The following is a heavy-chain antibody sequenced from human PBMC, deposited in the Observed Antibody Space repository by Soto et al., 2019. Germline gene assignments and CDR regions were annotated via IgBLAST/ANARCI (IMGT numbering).Heavy chain of an antibody. CDR3: AGHEAVRQWLVFRDY. V-gene: IGHV4-39*01. Sequence: QLQLQESGPGLVKPSETLSLTCTVSGGSISSSSYYWGWIRQPPGQGLEWIGSNYYSGSTYYHPSPKRRFTISVTTSKTQFHLKLRSVTAADTAVSYCAGHEAVRQWLVFRDYWGQGTLVTVSS. J-gene: IGHJ4*02. D-gene: IGHD6-19*01. CDR2: NYYSGST. CDR1: GGSISSSSYY.